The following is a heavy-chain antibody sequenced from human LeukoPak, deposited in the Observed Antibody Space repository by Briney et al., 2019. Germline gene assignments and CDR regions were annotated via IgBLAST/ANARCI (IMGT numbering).Heavy chain of an antibody. J-gene: IGHJ4*02. Sequence: GRSLRLSCAASGFTFSSYGMHWVRQAPGKGLEWVAVMWYDGSNKYYADSVKGRFTISRDNSKNTLYLQMNSLRAEDTAVYYCARDFGDYGDLFDYWGQGTLVTVSS. D-gene: IGHD4-17*01. CDR2: MWYDGSNK. V-gene: IGHV3-33*01. CDR1: GFTFSSYG. CDR3: ARDFGDYGDLFDY.